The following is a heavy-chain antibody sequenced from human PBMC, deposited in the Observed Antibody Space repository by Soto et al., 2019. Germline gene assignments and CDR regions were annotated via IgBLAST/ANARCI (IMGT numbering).Heavy chain of an antibody. V-gene: IGHV4-4*07. CDR1: GGSISSYY. Sequence: QVQLQESGPGLVKPSETLSLTCTVSGGSISSYYWSWIRQPAGKGLEWIGRIYTSGSTNYNPSLKSRVTMSVDTSKNQFSLKLSSVTAADTAVYYCARDRDPPSSGRGHPMFDPWGQGTLVTVSS. CDR2: IYTSGST. D-gene: IGHD3-22*01. J-gene: IGHJ5*02. CDR3: ARDRDPPSSGRGHPMFDP.